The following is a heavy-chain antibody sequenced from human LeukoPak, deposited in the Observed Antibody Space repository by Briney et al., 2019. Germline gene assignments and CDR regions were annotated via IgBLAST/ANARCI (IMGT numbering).Heavy chain of an antibody. D-gene: IGHD3-10*01. J-gene: IGHJ6*03. CDR1: GGSISGYY. V-gene: IGHV4-59*01. CDR3: ARGAADYYGSGSYNHYYYYFYMDV. CDR2: IYYSGST. Sequence: PSETLSLTCTVSGGSISGYYWSWIRQPPGKGLDWIGYIYYSGSTNYNPSLKSRVTISVDTSKNQFSLKLSSVTAADTAVYYCARGAADYYGSGSYNHYYYYFYMDVWGKGTTVTVSS.